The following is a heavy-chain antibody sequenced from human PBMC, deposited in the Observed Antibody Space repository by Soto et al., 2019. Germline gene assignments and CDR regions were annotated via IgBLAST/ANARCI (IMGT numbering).Heavy chain of an antibody. Sequence: EVRLVESGGGLVQPGGSLRLSCAASGFTFSSYSMNWVRQAPGKGLEWISYISSSGSMIDYADSVKGRCTISRDNAKNSRSLQMISLSAEDTAVYYCARSGSSGRWHFDLWGRGTLVTVSS. CDR2: ISSSGSMI. J-gene: IGHJ2*01. V-gene: IGHV3-48*01. CDR3: ARSGSSGRWHFDL. CDR1: GFTFSSYS. D-gene: IGHD3-10*01.